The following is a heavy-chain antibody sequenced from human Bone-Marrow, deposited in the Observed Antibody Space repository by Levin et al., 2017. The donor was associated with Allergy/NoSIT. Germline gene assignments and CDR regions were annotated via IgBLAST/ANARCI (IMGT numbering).Heavy chain of an antibody. CDR2: ISNGGSNK. CDR1: GFTFSTYG. V-gene: IGHV3-30*03. Sequence: GGSLRLSCAASGFTFSTYGMHWFRQAPGKGLEWVAVISNGGSNKYYADSVKGRFTISRDNSKNTLYLQMNSLRAEDTAVYYCATTRYYYDSNGYYPYYFDYWGQGTLVTVSS. D-gene: IGHD3-22*01. J-gene: IGHJ4*02. CDR3: ATTRYYYDSNGYYPYYFDY.